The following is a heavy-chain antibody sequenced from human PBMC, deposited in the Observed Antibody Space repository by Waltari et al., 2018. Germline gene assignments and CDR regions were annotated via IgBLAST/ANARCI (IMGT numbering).Heavy chain of an antibody. J-gene: IGHJ4*02. CDR1: GFTFYDFS. V-gene: IGHV3-9*01. D-gene: IGHD1-26*01. CDR3: VRGLYSGSFDVYDH. CDR2: LTWNSDTI. Sequence: EVQLVESGGGLVQPGRSLRLSCAASGFTFYDFSMHWVRQVPGKGLEWVASLTWNSDTIYYADSMKGRFTVSRDNAKKSLYLQMNSLRPEDRALYYCVRGLYSGSFDVYDHWGQGALVTVSS.